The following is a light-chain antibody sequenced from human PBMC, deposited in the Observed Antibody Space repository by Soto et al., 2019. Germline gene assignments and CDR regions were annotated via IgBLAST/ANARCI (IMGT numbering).Light chain of an antibody. Sequence: DIQMTQSPSSLSACMGGRVTITCRASQSISNYLHWYQQKIGKGPKVLIYSASSIQSGVPSRFNGSGSGTDFTLTINNLQPEDSETYYCPHRNNGDPTSGQGTKVDI. CDR3: PHRNNGDPT. J-gene: IGKJ1*01. CDR1: QSISNY. CDR2: SAS. V-gene: IGKV1-39*01.